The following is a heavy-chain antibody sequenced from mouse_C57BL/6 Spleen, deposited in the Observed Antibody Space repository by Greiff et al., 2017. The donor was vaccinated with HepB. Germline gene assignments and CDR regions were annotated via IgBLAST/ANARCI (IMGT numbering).Heavy chain of an antibody. J-gene: IGHJ2*01. V-gene: IGHV1-18*01. CDR2: INPNNGGT. CDR1: GYTFTDYN. Sequence: EVQLQQSGPELVKPGASVKIPCKASGYTFTDYNMDWVKQSHGKSLEWIGDINPNNGGTIYNQKFKGKATLTVDKSSSTAYMELRSLTSEDTAVYYCARRTAQARYFDYWGQGTTLTVSS. CDR3: ARRTAQARYFDY. D-gene: IGHD3-2*02.